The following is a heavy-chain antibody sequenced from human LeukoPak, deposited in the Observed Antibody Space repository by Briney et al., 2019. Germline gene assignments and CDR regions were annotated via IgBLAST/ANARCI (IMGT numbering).Heavy chain of an antibody. CDR2: ISGSGGST. J-gene: IGHJ4*02. Sequence: PGGSLRLSCAASGFTFSSYSMNWVRQAPGKGLEWVSAISGSGGSTYYADSVKGRFTISRDNSKNTLYLQMNSLRAEDTAVYYCAKAPLGYYDSSGYFDYWGQGTLVTVSS. D-gene: IGHD3-22*01. CDR3: AKAPLGYYDSSGYFDY. V-gene: IGHV3-23*01. CDR1: GFTFSSYS.